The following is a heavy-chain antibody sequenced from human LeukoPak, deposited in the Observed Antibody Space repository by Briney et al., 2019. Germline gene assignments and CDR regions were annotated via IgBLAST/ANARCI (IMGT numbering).Heavy chain of an antibody. D-gene: IGHD1-26*01. V-gene: IGHV3-72*01. CDR1: GFTLSDHY. J-gene: IGHJ4*02. CDR2: TRNKANSYST. Sequence: GGSLRLSCAASGFTLSDHYMDWVRQAPGKGLEWVGRTRNKANSYSTEYAASVKGRFTISRDESKNTLYLQMNSLKTEDTAVYYCGRSRAGAIDYWGQGTLVTVSS. CDR3: GRSRAGAIDY.